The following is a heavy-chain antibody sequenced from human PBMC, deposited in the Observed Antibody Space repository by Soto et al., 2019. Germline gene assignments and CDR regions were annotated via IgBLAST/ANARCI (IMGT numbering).Heavy chain of an antibody. CDR1: GFTFSSYG. V-gene: IGHV3-30*18. CDR3: PKGLRASP. Sequence: QVQLVESGGGVVQPGRSLRLSCAASGFTFSSYGMHWVRQAPGKGLEWVAVISYDGSNKYYADSVKGRFTISRDNSKNTLYLQLNSLRAEDTAVYYCPKGLRASPWGQGPLVTVSS. CDR2: ISYDGSNK. D-gene: IGHD3-10*01. J-gene: IGHJ5*02.